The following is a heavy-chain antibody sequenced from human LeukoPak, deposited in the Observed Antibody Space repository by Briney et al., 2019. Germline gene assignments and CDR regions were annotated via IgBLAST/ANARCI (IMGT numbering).Heavy chain of an antibody. Sequence: RGSLRLSCAASGFTFSTYWMHWVRQAPGKGLVWVSRINGDGGSRNYADSVKGRFTVSRDNAKNTLYLQMSSLRVEDTAVYYCASASSHRTAAGGDYWGQGTLVTVST. CDR3: ASASSHRTAAGGDY. CDR1: GFTFSTYW. J-gene: IGHJ4*02. V-gene: IGHV3-74*01. CDR2: INGDGGSR. D-gene: IGHD6-13*01.